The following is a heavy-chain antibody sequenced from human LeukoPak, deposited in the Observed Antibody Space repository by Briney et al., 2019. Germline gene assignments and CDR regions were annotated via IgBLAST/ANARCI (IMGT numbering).Heavy chain of an antibody. CDR1: GFTFTGYS. Sequence: GGSLRLSCSASGFTFTGYSMNWVRQAPGEGLEWVSSISNRGDYIYYADSVKGRFTISRDNSKNTLDLQMSSLRAEDTAVYYCAKGSASSRPYYFDCWGQGALVTVSS. CDR3: AKGSASSRPYYFDC. V-gene: IGHV3-21*04. CDR2: ISNRGDYI. J-gene: IGHJ4*02. D-gene: IGHD2-15*01.